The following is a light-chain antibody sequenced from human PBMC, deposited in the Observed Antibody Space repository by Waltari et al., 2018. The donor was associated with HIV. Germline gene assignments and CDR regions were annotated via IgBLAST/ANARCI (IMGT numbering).Light chain of an antibody. Sequence: EIVMTQSPATLSVSPGERATLSCRASQSVSNTLAWYQQKPGQAPRLLIYGASTRATGIPARFSGSGSGTEFTLTISSLQSEDFAVYYCQQYNDWPLTFGQGTKVDIK. CDR3: QQYNDWPLT. J-gene: IGKJ1*01. V-gene: IGKV3-15*01. CDR1: QSVSNT. CDR2: GAS.